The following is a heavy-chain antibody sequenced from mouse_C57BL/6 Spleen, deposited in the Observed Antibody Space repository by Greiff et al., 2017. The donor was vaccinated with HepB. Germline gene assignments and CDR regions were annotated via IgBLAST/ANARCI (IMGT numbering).Heavy chain of an antibody. CDR3: ARRTNYGTNWYFDV. Sequence: QVQLQQPGAELVMPGASVKLSCKASGYTFTSYWMHWVKQRPGQGLEWIGEIDPSDSYTNYKQKFKGKSTLTVDKSSSTAYMQLSSLTSEDSAVYYCARRTNYGTNWYFDVWGTGTTVTVSS. D-gene: IGHD1-1*01. CDR1: GYTFTSYW. J-gene: IGHJ1*03. V-gene: IGHV1-69*01. CDR2: IDPSDSYT.